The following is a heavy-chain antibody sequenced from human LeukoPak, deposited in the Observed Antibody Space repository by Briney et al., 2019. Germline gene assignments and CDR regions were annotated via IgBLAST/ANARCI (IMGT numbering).Heavy chain of an antibody. CDR1: GGPTSSYC. J-gene: IGHJ3*02. CDR3: ARTYGDNRPADI. CDR2: ICYSGST. V-gene: IGHV4-59*01. D-gene: IGHD4-23*01. Sequence: PSETLSLTCTVSGGPTSSYCWSWIRQPPGKGLEWIAYICYSGSTNYNPSLKSRLTISVDTSKNQFSLKLSSVTAADTAVYYCARTYGDNRPADIWGQGTMVTVSS.